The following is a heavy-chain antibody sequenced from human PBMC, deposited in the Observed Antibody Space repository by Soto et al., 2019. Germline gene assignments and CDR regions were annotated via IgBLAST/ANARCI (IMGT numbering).Heavy chain of an antibody. CDR2: ISTGGDNT. CDR1: GFTFSSYA. V-gene: IGHV3-23*01. CDR3: AKGSSGDYGGRLDF. D-gene: IGHD4-17*01. J-gene: IGHJ4*02. Sequence: EVQLLESGGGLVQPGGSLRLSCAASGFTFSSYAMTWVRQASGKGLEWVSAISTGGDNTYYPDSVRGRFTISRDNSKNTLYLQMNSLRAEDTAVYYCAKGSSGDYGGRLDFWGRGTLVTVSS.